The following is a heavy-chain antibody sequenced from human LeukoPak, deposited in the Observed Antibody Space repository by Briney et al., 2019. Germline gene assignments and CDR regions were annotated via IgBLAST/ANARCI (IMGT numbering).Heavy chain of an antibody. Sequence: GGSLRLPCAASGFTFRSYGMSWVRQAPGKGLEWVSGISGSGGSTYYADSVKGRFTISRDNSKNTLYLQMNSLRAEDTAVYYCAKLGVRGVIHYYYYMDVWGKGTTVTISS. J-gene: IGHJ6*03. CDR1: GFTFRSYG. V-gene: IGHV3-23*01. CDR2: ISGSGGST. D-gene: IGHD3-10*01. CDR3: AKLGVRGVIHYYYYMDV.